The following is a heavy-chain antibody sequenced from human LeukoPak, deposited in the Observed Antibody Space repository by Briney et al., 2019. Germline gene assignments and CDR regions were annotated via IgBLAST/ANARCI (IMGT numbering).Heavy chain of an antibody. Sequence: ASVKVSCKASGYXFTSYGISWVRQAPGQGLEWMGWISAYNGNTNYAQKLQGRVTMTTDTSTSTAYMELRSLRSDDTAVYYCAREMLPYYYDSSGYYVLDAFDIWGQGTMVTVSS. CDR3: AREMLPYYYDSSGYYVLDAFDI. CDR2: ISAYNGNT. D-gene: IGHD3-22*01. V-gene: IGHV1-18*01. CDR1: GYXFTSYG. J-gene: IGHJ3*02.